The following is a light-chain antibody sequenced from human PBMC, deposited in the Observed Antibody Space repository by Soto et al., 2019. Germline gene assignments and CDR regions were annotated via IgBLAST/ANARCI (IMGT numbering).Light chain of an antibody. CDR2: EAT. J-gene: IGLJ3*02. CDR3: CSYARGRIWV. V-gene: IGLV2-23*01. Sequence: QSVLTQPASVSGSPGQSITISCTGTSSDVGSYNLVSWYQQHPGKAPKLMIYEATKRPSGVSYRFSGSQSGNTASLTISGLQAEDEAHYYCCSYARGRIWVFGGGTKLTVL. CDR1: SSDVGSYNL.